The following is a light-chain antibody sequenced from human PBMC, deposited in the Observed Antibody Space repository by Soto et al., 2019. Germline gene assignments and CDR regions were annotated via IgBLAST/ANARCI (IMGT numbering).Light chain of an antibody. J-gene: IGKJ2*01. CDR1: QSVSSS. Sequence: EIVMTQSPATLSVSPGERTTLSCRASQSVSSSLAWYQQKPGQAPRLLIYGAATRATGVPARFSGSGSGTEFTLTISSLQSEDFAVYYCQQYNNWPPYTFGKGTKLEIE. CDR3: QQYNNWPPYT. CDR2: GAA. V-gene: IGKV3-15*01.